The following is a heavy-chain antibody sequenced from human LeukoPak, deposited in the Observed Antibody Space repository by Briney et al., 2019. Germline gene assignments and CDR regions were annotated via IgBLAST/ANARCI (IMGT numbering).Heavy chain of an antibody. J-gene: IGHJ1*01. V-gene: IGHV3-23*01. D-gene: IGHD3-22*01. CDR3: VCYDNAAEYFHY. Sequence: PGGSLRLSCAASGFTFSSYAMTWVRQAPGEGLEWVSAISGSGGSTYYADSVKGRFTISRDNSKNTLYLQMNSLRAEDTALYYCVCYDNAAEYFHYWGQGTLVTVSS. CDR2: ISGSGGST. CDR1: GFTFSSYA.